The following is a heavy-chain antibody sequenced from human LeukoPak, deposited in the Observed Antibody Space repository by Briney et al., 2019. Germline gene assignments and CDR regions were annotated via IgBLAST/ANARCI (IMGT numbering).Heavy chain of an antibody. CDR1: GYTFINYG. CDR2: ISVYNGNT. CDR3: ARDRRYFDWLLSIRDAFDI. J-gene: IGHJ3*02. D-gene: IGHD3-9*01. V-gene: IGHV1-18*01. Sequence: GASVKVSCKASGYTFINYGISWVRQAPGQGLEWMGWISVYNGNTNYAQKVQGRVTMTTDTSTNTAYMELRSLRSDDTAVYYCARDRRYFDWLLSIRDAFDIWGQGTMVTVSS.